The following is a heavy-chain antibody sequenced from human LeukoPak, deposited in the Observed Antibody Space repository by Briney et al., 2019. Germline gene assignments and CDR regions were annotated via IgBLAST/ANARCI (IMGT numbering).Heavy chain of an antibody. Sequence: GSLRLSCAASGFTFSSYSMNWVRQPPRKGLEWIAYIYYSGNTNYNPSLKSRVTITVDTSKNQFSLKLSSVTAADTAVYYCARDVGATPGYFDYWGQGTLVTVSS. CDR2: IYYSGNT. D-gene: IGHD1-26*01. CDR3: ARDVGATPGYFDY. CDR1: GFTFSSYS. V-gene: IGHV4-59*01. J-gene: IGHJ4*02.